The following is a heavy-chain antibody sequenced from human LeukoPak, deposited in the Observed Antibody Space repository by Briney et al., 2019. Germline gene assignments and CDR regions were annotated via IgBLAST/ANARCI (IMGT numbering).Heavy chain of an antibody. CDR1: GYTFTDYN. CDR3: APSQTSSSFGNWFDP. V-gene: IGHV1-69-2*01. D-gene: IGHD6-13*01. J-gene: IGHJ5*02. Sequence: ASVKISCKASGYTFTDYNIHWVHQAPGKGLEWMGRVDPEDGETIYAEKLQGRVTITADTSTDTAYMELSSLRAEDTAVYYCAPSQTSSSFGNWFDPWGQGTLVTVSS. CDR2: VDPEDGET.